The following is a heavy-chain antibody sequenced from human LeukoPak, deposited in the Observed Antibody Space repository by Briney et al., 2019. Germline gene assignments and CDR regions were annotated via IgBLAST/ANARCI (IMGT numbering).Heavy chain of an antibody. V-gene: IGHV1-69*13. J-gene: IGHJ4*02. CDR2: IIPIFGSA. D-gene: IGHD5-24*01. CDR3: ARWLQPDYYFDY. Sequence: SVKVSCKASGGTFSSYAISWVRQAPGQGLEWMGGIIPIFGSANYAQKFQGRVTITADESTSTAYMELSSLRSEDTAVYYCARWLQPDYYFDYWGQGTLVTVSS. CDR1: GGTFSSYA.